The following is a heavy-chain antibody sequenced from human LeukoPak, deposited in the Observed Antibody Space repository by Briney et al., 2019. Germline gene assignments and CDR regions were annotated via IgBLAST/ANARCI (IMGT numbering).Heavy chain of an antibody. CDR1: GFTFSSYA. Sequence: QTGGSLGLSCAASGFTFSSYAMSWVRQAPGKGLEWVSAISGSGGSTYYADSVKGRFTISRDNSKNTLYLQMNSLRAEDTAVYYCAKARAYDSSGAGYYYMDVWGKGTTVTVSS. J-gene: IGHJ6*03. V-gene: IGHV3-23*01. CDR2: ISGSGGST. CDR3: AKARAYDSSGAGYYYMDV. D-gene: IGHD3-22*01.